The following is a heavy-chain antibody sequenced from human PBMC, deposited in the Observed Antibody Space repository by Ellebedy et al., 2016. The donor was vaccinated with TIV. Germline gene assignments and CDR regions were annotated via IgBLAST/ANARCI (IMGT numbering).Heavy chain of an antibody. D-gene: IGHD1-14*01. J-gene: IGHJ6*02. V-gene: IGHV3-49*03. Sequence: GESLKISCTASGFTFGDYAMSWFRQAPGKGLEWVGFIRSKAYGGTTEYAASVKGRFNISRDDSKSIAYLQMNSLKTEDTAVYYCTRDLPGGGMDVWGQGTTVIVSS. CDR3: TRDLPGGGMDV. CDR2: IRSKAYGGTT. CDR1: GFTFGDYA.